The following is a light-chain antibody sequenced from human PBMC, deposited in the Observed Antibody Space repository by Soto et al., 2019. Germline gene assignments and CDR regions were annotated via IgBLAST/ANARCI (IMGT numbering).Light chain of an antibody. CDR1: SSNIGTNT. J-gene: IGLJ3*02. V-gene: IGLV1-44*01. CDR2: SND. Sequence: QSVLTQPPSASGTPVQRVTISCSGSSSNIGTNTVAWYQQLPGTAPKLLIYSNDQRPSAVPDRFSGSKSGTSASLAISGLQSEDEADYYCAAWDDSLNGQGVFGGGTKVTVL. CDR3: AAWDDSLNGQGV.